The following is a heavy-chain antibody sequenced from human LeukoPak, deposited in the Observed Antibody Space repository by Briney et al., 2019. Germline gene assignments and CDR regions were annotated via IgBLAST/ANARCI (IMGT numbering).Heavy chain of an antibody. CDR1: GGSFSGYY. Sequence: SETLSLTCAVYGGSFSGYYWSWIRQPPGKGLEWIGEINHSGSTNYNPSLKSRVTISVDTSKNQFSLKLSSVTAADTAVYYCARVTNIVVVPAAILYYYYYMGVWGKGTTVTVSS. CDR2: INHSGST. D-gene: IGHD2-2*02. V-gene: IGHV4-34*01. J-gene: IGHJ6*03. CDR3: ARVTNIVVVPAAILYYYYYMGV.